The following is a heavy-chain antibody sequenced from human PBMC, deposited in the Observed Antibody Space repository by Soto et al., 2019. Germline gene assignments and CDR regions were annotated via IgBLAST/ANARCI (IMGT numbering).Heavy chain of an antibody. J-gene: IGHJ4*02. CDR1: GFTFSNAW. V-gene: IGHV3-15*01. CDR2: IKSKTDGGTT. D-gene: IGHD3-10*01. Sequence: EVQLVESGGGLVKPGGSLRLSCAASGFTFSNAWMSWVRQAPGKGLEWVGRIKSKTDGGTTDYAAPVKGRFTISRDDSKNTLYLQMNSLKTEDTAVYYCTTNLWFGDNMVDYWGQGTLVTVSS. CDR3: TTNLWFGDNMVDY.